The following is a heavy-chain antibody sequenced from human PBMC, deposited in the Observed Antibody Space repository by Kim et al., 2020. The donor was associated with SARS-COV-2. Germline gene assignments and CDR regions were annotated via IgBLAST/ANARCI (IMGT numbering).Heavy chain of an antibody. J-gene: IGHJ6*02. V-gene: IGHV4-31*03. Sequence: SQTLSLTCTVSGGSISSGGYYWSWIRQHPGKGLEWIGYIYYSGSTYYNPSLKSRVTISVDTSKNQFSLKLSSVTAADTAVYYCARGITIFGVVTNGMDVWGQETTVTVSS. CDR2: IYYSGST. CDR3: ARGITIFGVVTNGMDV. CDR1: GGSISSGGYY. D-gene: IGHD3-3*01.